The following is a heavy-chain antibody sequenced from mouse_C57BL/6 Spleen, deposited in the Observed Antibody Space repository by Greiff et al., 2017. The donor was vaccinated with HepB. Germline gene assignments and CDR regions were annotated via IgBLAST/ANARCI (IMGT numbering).Heavy chain of an antibody. CDR2: INPNNGGT. J-gene: IGHJ2*01. Sequence: EVQLQQSGPELVKPGASVKISCKASGYTFTDYYMNWVKQSHGKSLEWIGDINPNNGGTSYNQKFKGKATLTVDKSSSTAYMELRSLTSEDSAVYYCARNQLREGDYWGQGTTLTVSS. CDR1: GYTFTDYY. CDR3: ARNQLREGDY. V-gene: IGHV1-26*01. D-gene: IGHD1-1*01.